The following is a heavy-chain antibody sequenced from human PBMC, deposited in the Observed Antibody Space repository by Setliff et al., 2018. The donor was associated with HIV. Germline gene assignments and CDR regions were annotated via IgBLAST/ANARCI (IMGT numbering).Heavy chain of an antibody. CDR1: GYTFTSYD. Sequence: ASVKVSCKASGYTFTSYDINWVRQAPGQGLEWMGWMNPNSGNTGYARKFQGRITMTRNTSITTAYMELSSLGSEDTAVYYCARVIGYFSGWYLKDWGQGTPVTVSS. V-gene: IGHV1-8*02. J-gene: IGHJ4*02. CDR3: ARVIGYFSGWYLKD. CDR2: MNPNSGNT. D-gene: IGHD6-19*01.